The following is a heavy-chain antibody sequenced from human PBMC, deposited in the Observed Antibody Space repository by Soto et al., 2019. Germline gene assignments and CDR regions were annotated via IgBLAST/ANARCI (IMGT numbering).Heavy chain of an antibody. J-gene: IGHJ6*03. CDR3: AGSSFYYYYLPV. CDR2: IYWDDDK. V-gene: IGHV2-5*02. CDR1: GFSLSTSGVG. Sequence: QITLKESGPTLVNPTQTLTLTCTFSGFSLSTSGVGVGWIRQPPGKALEWLALIYWDDDKRYSPSLKSRLTITNDTSKNQVVLTMTNIDPVDTATYYCAGSSFYYYYLPVWGNATTVTVSS. D-gene: IGHD6-6*01.